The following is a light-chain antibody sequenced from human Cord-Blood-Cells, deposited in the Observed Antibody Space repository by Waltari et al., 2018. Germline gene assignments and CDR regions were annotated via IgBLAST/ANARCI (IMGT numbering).Light chain of an antibody. CDR1: QGISSY. Sequence: AIRMTQSPSSFSASTGDRVTITCRASQGISSYLAWYQQKPGKAPKLLIYAASTLQSGVPSRFSGSGSGTDFTLTISCLQSEEFATYYWQQYYSYPHSFGQGTKLEIK. V-gene: IGKV1-8*01. CDR3: QQYYSYPHS. J-gene: IGKJ2*03. CDR2: AAS.